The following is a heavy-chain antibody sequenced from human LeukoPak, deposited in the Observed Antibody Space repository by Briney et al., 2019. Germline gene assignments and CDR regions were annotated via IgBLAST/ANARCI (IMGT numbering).Heavy chain of an antibody. J-gene: IGHJ4*02. D-gene: IGHD3-22*01. CDR3: ARDNYYDSSRYFDY. CDR1: GYTFTSYG. CDR2: ISAYNGNT. V-gene: IGHV1-18*01. Sequence: GASGKVSCKASGYTFTSYGISWVRQAPGQGLEWMGWISAYNGNTNYAQKLQGRVTMTTDTSTSTASMELRSLRSDDTALYYCARDNYYDSSRYFDYWGPGTLVTVSS.